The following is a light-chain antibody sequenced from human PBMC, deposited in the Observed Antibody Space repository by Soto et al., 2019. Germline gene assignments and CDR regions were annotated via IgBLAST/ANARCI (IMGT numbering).Light chain of an antibody. J-gene: IGLJ3*02. CDR1: SEHSNYI. CDR2: LEGSGSY. V-gene: IGLV4-60*02. Sequence: QTVVTQSSSAYASLGSSVKLTCILSSEHSNYIIEWHQQQPGKAPRYSMKLEGSGSYNKGSGVPDRFSGSSSGADRYLAISNLQFEDEADYSWETWDSDTRVFGGGTELTVL. CDR3: ETWDSDTRV.